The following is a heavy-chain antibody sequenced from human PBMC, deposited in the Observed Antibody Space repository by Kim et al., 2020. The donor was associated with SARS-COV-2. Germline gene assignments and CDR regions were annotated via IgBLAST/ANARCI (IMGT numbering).Heavy chain of an antibody. V-gene: IGHV1-69*01. D-gene: IGHD3-10*01. J-gene: IGHJ4*02. CDR3: AREGNFFASGIDY. Sequence: YAQKFQGRVTITADESTSTAYMELSSLRSEDTAVYFCAREGNFFASGIDYWGQGTLVTVSS.